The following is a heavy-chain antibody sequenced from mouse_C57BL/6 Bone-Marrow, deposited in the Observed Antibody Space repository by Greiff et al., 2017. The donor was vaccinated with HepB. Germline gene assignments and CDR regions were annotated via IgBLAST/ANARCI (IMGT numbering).Heavy chain of an antibody. J-gene: IGHJ2*01. V-gene: IGHV7-1*01. Sequence: EVQRVESGGGLVQSGRSLRLSCATSGSTFSDFYMEWVRQAPGKGLEWIAASRNKANDYTTEYSASVKGRFIVSRDTSQSILYLQMNALRAEDTAIYYCARVKTGTGYFDYWGQGTTLTVSS. CDR3: ARVKTGTGYFDY. CDR2: SRNKANDYTT. D-gene: IGHD4-1*01. CDR1: GSTFSDFY.